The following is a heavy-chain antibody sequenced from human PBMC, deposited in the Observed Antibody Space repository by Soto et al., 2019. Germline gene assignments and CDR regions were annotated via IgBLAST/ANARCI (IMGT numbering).Heavy chain of an antibody. CDR1: GGSISSGGYS. D-gene: IGHD5-12*01. V-gene: IGHV4-30-2*01. J-gene: IGHJ4*02. Sequence: PSETLSLTCAVSGGSISSGGYSWSWIRQPPGKGLEWIGYIYHSGSTYYNPSLKSRVTISVDRSKNQFSLKLSSVTAADTAVYYCARLVSGGYDTLYDYWGQGTLVTVSS. CDR2: IYHSGST. CDR3: ARLVSGGYDTLYDY.